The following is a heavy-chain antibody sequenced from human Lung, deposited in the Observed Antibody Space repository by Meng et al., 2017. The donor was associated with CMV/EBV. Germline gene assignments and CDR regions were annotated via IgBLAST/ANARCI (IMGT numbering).Heavy chain of an antibody. CDR1: GITFRNYW. V-gene: IGHV3-7*01. D-gene: IGHD1-1*01. Sequence: SCAASGITFRNYWMRWVRQAPGKVLEWVANIKGDGSEKAYVDSVKGRFTITRDNARNTQYMEMNSMRAEDTAVYYCVPHDRAMDGWGQGTTFTVSS. CDR2: IKGDGSEK. CDR3: VPHDRAMDG. J-gene: IGHJ6*02.